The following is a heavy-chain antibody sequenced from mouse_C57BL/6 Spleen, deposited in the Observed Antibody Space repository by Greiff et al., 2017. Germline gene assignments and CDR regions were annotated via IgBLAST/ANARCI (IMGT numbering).Heavy chain of an antibody. CDR1: GFTFSDYG. CDR2: ISSGSSTI. D-gene: IGHD2-4*01. CDR3: ARYDYVSDYSAMDY. V-gene: IGHV5-17*01. J-gene: IGHJ4*01. Sequence: EVQLVESGGGLVKPGGSLKLSCAASGFTFSDYGMHWVRQAPEKGLDWVAYISSGSSTIYYADTVKGRFTISRANAKNTLCLQMTSLRSEDTAMYYCARYDYVSDYSAMDYWGQGTSVTVSS.